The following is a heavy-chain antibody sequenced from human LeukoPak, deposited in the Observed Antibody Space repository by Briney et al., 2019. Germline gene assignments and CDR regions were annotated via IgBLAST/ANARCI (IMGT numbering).Heavy chain of an antibody. V-gene: IGHV3-48*02. CDR2: ISSSSSTI. D-gene: IGHD2-21*02. J-gene: IGHJ4*02. Sequence: PGGSLRLSCAASGFTFSSYSMNWVRQAPGKGLEWVSYISSSSSTIYYADSVKGRYTISRDNAKNSLYLQMNSLRDGDTAVYYCARMVATRFDFWGQGTLVTVSS. CDR1: GFTFSSYS. CDR3: ARMVATRFDF.